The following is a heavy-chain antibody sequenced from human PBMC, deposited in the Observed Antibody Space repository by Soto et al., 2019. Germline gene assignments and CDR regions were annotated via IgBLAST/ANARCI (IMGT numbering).Heavy chain of an antibody. D-gene: IGHD6-19*01. CDR1: GGAFSSYA. J-gene: IGHJ5*02. CDR3: ARGIAVAGTPGRRFDP. Sequence: GASVKVSCKASGGAFSSYAISWVRQAPGQGLEWMGGIIPIFGTANYAQKFQGRVTITADESTSTAYMELSSLRSEDTAVYYCARGIAVAGTPGRRFDPWGQGTLVTVSS. CDR2: IIPIFGTA. V-gene: IGHV1-69*13.